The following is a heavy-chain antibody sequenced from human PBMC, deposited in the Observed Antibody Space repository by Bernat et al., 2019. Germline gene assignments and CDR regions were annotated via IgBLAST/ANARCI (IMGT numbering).Heavy chain of an antibody. V-gene: IGHV1-69*04. CDR3: ARGGGMEWPPLGFDP. Sequence: QVQLVQSGAEVKKPGSSVKVSCKASGGTFSSYAISWVRQAPGQGLEWMGRIIPILGIANYAQKFQGRVTITADKSTSTAYMELSSLRSEDTAVYYCARGGGMEWPPLGFDPWGQGTLVTVSS. D-gene: IGHD3-3*01. J-gene: IGHJ5*02. CDR2: IIPILGIA. CDR1: GGTFSSYA.